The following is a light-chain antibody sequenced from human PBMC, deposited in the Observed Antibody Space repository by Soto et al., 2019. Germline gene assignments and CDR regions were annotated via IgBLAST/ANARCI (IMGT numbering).Light chain of an antibody. Sequence: EIVMTQSPATLSVSPGERATLSCRASQSVISHLAWYQQKPGQAPRLLIYGASTRATGVPARFSGSGSGTEFTLTISSLQSEDFATYYCQKYDSAPFTFGPGTRVEIK. CDR3: QKYDSAPFT. CDR2: GAS. J-gene: IGKJ3*01. V-gene: IGKV3-15*01. CDR1: QSVISH.